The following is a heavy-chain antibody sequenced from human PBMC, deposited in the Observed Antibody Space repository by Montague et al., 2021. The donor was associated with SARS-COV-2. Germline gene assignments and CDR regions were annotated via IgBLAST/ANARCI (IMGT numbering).Heavy chain of an antibody. V-gene: IGHV4-61*02. J-gene: IGHJ3*02. CDR3: ARDPSYYYDSSCYYSGSFDI. D-gene: IGHD3-22*01. CDR1: GGSISSGSYY. CDR2: IYTSGST. Sequence: TLSLTCTVSGGSISSGSYYWSWIRQPAGKGLEWIGRIYTSGSTNYNPSLKSRVTISVDTTKNQFSLKLSSVTAADTAVYYCARDPSYYYDSSCYYSGSFDIWGQGTMVTVSS.